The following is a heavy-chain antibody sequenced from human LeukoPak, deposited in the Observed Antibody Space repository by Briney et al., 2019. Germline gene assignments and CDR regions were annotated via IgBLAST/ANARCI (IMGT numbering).Heavy chain of an antibody. V-gene: IGHV3-23*01. D-gene: IGHD3-9*01. CDR2: VSDSGSNT. CDR1: GFSFSSYA. J-gene: IGHJ4*02. CDR3: AKNPDYDVLTGTSFDC. Sequence: GGSLRLSCAASGFSFSSYAMSWVRQAPGKGLEWVSSVSDSGSNTYYAASVKGRFTISRDNSKNTLYLQMNSLKAEDTAVYYCAKNPDYDVLTGTSFDCWGQGALVTVSS.